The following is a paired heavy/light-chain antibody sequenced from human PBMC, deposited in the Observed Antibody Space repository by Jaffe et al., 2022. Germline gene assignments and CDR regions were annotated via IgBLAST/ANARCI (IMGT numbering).Heavy chain of an antibody. CDR3: ARDEAYYGSGSRYYYYMDV. CDR1: GGTFSSYT. J-gene: IGHJ6*03. Sequence: QVQLVQSGAEVKKPGSSVKVSCKASGGTFSSYTISWVRQAPGQGLEWMGRIIPILGIANYAQKFQGRVTITADKSTSTAYMELSSLRSEDTAVYYCARDEAYYGSGSRYYYYMDVWGKGTTVTVSS. V-gene: IGHV1-69*08. D-gene: IGHD3-10*01. CDR2: IIPILGIA.
Light chain of an antibody. Sequence: SYELTQPPSVSVSPGQTASITCSGDKLGDKYACWYQQKPGQSPVLVIYQDSKRPSGIPERFSGSNSGNTATLTISGTQAMDEADYYCQAWDSSTGEVFGGGTKLTVL. CDR3: QAWDSSTGEV. CDR1: KLGDKY. J-gene: IGLJ2*01. CDR2: QDS. V-gene: IGLV3-1*01.